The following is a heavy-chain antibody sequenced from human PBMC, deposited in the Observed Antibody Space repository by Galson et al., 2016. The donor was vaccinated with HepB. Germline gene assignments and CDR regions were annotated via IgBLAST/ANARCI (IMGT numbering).Heavy chain of an antibody. V-gene: IGHV1-18*01. Sequence: SVKVSCKASGGTFSSYAISWVRQAPGQGLEWMAWISAYNGNSNTDYAQKCQGRVSMTTDPSTSTAYMELTSLKSDDTAVYYCARDFCSGGSCSPPLGYWGQGTLVTVSS. CDR3: ARDFCSGGSCSPPLGY. D-gene: IGHD2-15*01. J-gene: IGHJ4*02. CDR1: GGTFSSYA. CDR2: ISAYNGNSNT.